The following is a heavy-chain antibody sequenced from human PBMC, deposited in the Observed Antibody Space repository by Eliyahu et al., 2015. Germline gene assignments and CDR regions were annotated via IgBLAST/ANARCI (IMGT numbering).Heavy chain of an antibody. CDR1: GFTFSYW. CDR2: IKQDGSEK. Sequence: EVQLVESGGGLVQPGGSLRLSCAASGFTFSYWMSWVRQAPGKGLEWVANIKQDGSEKYYVDSVKGRFTISRDNAKNSLYLQMNSLRAEDTAVYYCARDPGGWRPDYWGQGTLVTVSS. V-gene: IGHV3-7*01. CDR3: ARDPGGWRPDY. D-gene: IGHD6-19*01. J-gene: IGHJ4*02.